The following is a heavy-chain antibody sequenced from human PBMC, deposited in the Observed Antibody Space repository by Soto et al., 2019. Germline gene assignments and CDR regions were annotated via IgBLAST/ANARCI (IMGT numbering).Heavy chain of an antibody. V-gene: IGHV5-51*01. J-gene: IGHJ6*04. CDR3: ARRGIAARRGYYYYGMDV. CDR1: GYSFTSYW. CDR2: IYPGDSDT. Sequence: PGASLTLSCKGSGYSFTSYWIGWVRQMPGKGLEWMGIIYPGDSDTRYSPSFQGQVTISADKSISTAYLQWSSLKASDTAMYYCARRGIAARRGYYYYGMDVWGKGTTVTV. D-gene: IGHD6-6*01.